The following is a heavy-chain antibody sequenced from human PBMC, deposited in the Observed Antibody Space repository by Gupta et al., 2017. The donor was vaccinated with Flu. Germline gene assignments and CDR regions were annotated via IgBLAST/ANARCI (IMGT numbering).Heavy chain of an antibody. CDR1: GGSISSGTYY. Sequence: QVQLQESGPGLVKPSQTLSLTCSVSGGSISSGTYYWSWIRQPAGKGLEWIGRIYASRSTNYNPSLKNRVTISVDSSQNQFSLKVRAVTAADTAVYYCVREGRKMTTSDYYGMDVWGQGTTVTVSS. J-gene: IGHJ6*02. CDR3: VREGRKMTTSDYYGMDV. CDR2: IYASRST. V-gene: IGHV4-61*02. D-gene: IGHD4-17*01.